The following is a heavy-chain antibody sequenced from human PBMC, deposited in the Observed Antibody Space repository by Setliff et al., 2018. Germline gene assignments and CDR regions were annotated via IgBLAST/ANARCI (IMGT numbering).Heavy chain of an antibody. CDR1: GSSITSSNW. D-gene: IGHD5-18*01. CDR2: IYHSGTT. CDR3: ARLPPLHTPMALTFDY. J-gene: IGHJ4*02. V-gene: IGHV4-4*02. Sequence: PSETLSLTCAVSGSSITSSNWWSWVRQPPGKGLGWIGEIYHSGTTNYNPSLKSRVTISVDTSKNQFSLELRSVTAADTAVYYCARLPPLHTPMALTFDYWGQGILVTVSS.